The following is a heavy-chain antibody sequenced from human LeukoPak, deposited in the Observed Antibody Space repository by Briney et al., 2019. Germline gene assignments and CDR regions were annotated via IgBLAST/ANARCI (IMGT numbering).Heavy chain of an antibody. D-gene: IGHD3-10*01. CDR1: GGSISSYY. CDR3: ARSYYKGAFDI. J-gene: IGHJ3*02. CDR2: IYYSGST. Sequence: SETLSLTCTVSGGSISSYYWSWIRQPPGKGLEWIWYIYYSGSTNYNPSLKSRVTISVDTSKNQFSLKLSSVTAADTAVYYCARSYYKGAFDIWGQGTMVTVSS. V-gene: IGHV4-59*01.